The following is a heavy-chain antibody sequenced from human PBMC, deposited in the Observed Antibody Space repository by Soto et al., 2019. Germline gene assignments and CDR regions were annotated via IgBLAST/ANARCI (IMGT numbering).Heavy chain of an antibody. J-gene: IGHJ4*02. CDR3: ARGQEGVVATH. D-gene: IGHD5-12*01. Sequence: QVQLQQWGAGLLKPSETLSLNCAVTGGSLSGYYWSWIRQPPGKGLEWIGEVKDGGHTNYSPSRRGRVTISSDSATNQFALRLNSVTAADTGVYYCARGQEGVVATHWDQGSLVTVSS. CDR1: GGSLSGYY. CDR2: VKDGGHT. V-gene: IGHV4-34*01.